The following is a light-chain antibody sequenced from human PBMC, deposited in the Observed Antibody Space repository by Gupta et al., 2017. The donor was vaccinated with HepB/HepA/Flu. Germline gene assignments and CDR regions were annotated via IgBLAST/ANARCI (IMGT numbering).Light chain of an antibody. CDR3: SSYTSSFTGV. V-gene: IGLV2-14*03. Sequence: QSALTQPASVSGSPGQSLTISCTGPFSDVGGYDYVSWSQQHPGNAPKLLIYDVRDRPSGASNRFSGSKSRNTASLTISGLQAEDEADYYCSSYTSSFTGVVGTGTKVTVL. CDR1: FSDVGGYDY. CDR2: DVR. J-gene: IGLJ1*01.